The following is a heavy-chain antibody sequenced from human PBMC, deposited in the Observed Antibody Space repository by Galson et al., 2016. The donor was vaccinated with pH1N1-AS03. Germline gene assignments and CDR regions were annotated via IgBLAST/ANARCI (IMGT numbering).Heavy chain of an antibody. CDR3: AGGNYYGSASYYNEVPAL. D-gene: IGHD3-10*01. V-gene: IGHV4-61*02. CDR1: PASMSTNSHY. CDR2: IYVSGQA. J-gene: IGHJ1*01. Sequence: TLSLTCTVSPASMSTNSHYWSWIRQPAGKGLEWIGRIYVSGQAYYNPSLENRVTMSVDTSENQFSLNLESVTAADTAVYYCAGGNYYGSASYYNEVPALWGQGTLVTVSS.